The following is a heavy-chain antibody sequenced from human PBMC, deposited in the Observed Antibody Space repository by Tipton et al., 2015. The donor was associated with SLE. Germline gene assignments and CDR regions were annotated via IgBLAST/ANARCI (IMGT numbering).Heavy chain of an antibody. CDR3: ARHRSGWKELYYFDF. CDR1: GGSITGYY. J-gene: IGHJ4*02. D-gene: IGHD6-19*01. Sequence: TLSLTCTVSGGSITGYYLNWIRQPPGKGLEWIGYVFYSGHTNYNPSLKSRVTLSRDTSKNQFSLSLSSVTAADTAVYYCARHRSGWKELYYFDFWGQGTLVTVSS. CDR2: VFYSGHT. V-gene: IGHV4-59*08.